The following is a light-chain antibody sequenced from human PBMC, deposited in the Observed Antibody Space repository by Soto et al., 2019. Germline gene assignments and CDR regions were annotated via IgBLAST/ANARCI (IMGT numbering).Light chain of an antibody. J-gene: IGLJ1*01. CDR1: SNDVGGYHY. V-gene: IGLV2-8*01. CDR2: EVN. Sequence: QSALTQPASVSGSPGQSITISCTGTSNDVGGYHYVSWYQQHPGKAPKLMIYEVNKRPSGVPDRFSGSKSGNTASLTVSGLQAEDEADYYCSSYAGSSNVFGTGTKLTVL. CDR3: SSYAGSSNV.